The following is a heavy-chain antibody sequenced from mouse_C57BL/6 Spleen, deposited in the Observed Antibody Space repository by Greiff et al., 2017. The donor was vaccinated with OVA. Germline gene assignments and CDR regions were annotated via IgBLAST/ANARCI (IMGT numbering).Heavy chain of an antibody. CDR2: ISSGSSTI. D-gene: IGHD4-1*01. CDR1: GFTFSDYG. Sequence: EVKLVESGGGLVKPGGSLKLSCAASGFTFSDYGMHWVRQAPEKGLEWVAYISSGSSTIYYADTVKGRFTISRDNAKNTLFLQMTSLRSEDTAMYYCAKQGNWDGFDYWGQGTTLTVSS. V-gene: IGHV5-17*01. CDR3: AKQGNWDGFDY. J-gene: IGHJ2*01.